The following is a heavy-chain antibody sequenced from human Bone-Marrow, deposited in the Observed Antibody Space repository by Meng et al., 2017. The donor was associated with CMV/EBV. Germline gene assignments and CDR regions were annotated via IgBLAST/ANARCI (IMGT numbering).Heavy chain of an antibody. J-gene: IGHJ4*02. V-gene: IGHV3-20*04. Sequence: GGPLRLSCAASGFTFSSYSMNWVRQAPGKGLEWVSGINWNGGSTGYADSVKGRFTISRDNAKNSLYLQMNSLRAEDTALYYCARVDYYDSSAFDYWGQGTLVTVSS. CDR3: ARVDYYDSSAFDY. CDR2: INWNGGST. D-gene: IGHD3-22*01. CDR1: GFTFSSYS.